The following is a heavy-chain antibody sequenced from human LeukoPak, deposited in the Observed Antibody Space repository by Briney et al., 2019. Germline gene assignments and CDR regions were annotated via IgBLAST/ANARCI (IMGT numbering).Heavy chain of an antibody. V-gene: IGHV5-51*01. Sequence: GESLQISCKGSGYSFTSYWIGWVRQLPGKGLEWMGIIYPGDSDTRYSPSFQGQVTISADKSISTAYLQWSSLKASDTAMYYCARIYCSGGSCRNLDYWGQGTLVTVSS. CDR3: ARIYCSGGSCRNLDY. CDR1: GYSFTSYW. J-gene: IGHJ4*02. D-gene: IGHD2-15*01. CDR2: IYPGDSDT.